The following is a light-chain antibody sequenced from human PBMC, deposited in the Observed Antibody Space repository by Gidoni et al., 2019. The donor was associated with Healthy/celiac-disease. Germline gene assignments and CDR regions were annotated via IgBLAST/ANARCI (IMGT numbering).Light chain of an antibody. CDR3: QQYNSYSYT. CDR1: QSISSW. Sequence: DIHMTHSPSTLSQSVGDRVTITCRASQSISSWLDWYQQKPGKAPKLLIYDASSLESGVPSRFSGSGSRTEFTLTISSLQPDDFATYYCQQYNSYSYTFGQGTKLEIK. J-gene: IGKJ2*01. CDR2: DAS. V-gene: IGKV1-5*01.